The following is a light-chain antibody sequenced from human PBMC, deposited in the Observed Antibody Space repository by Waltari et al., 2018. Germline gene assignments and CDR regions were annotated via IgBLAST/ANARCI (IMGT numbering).Light chain of an antibody. J-gene: IGKJ3*01. CDR2: DAS. CDR3: QRYDNLPIFA. Sequence: DIQMTQSPPSLSASVGDRVTITCRASQAITNYLNWYQQKPGKAPQLLLHDASKLETGGPSGFSGSQSRTHFTRTISSLQPEDIGTYYCQRYDNLPIFAFGPGTKVEI. V-gene: IGKV1-33*01. CDR1: QAITNY.